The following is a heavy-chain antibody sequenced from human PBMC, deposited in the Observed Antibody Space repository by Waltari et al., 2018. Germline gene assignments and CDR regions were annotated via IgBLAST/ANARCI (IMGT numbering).Heavy chain of an antibody. CDR2: INHSGST. Sequence: QVQLQQWGAGLLKPSEPLSLTCAVHGRSFSGYYWSWIRQPPGQGLEWIGEINHSGSTNDNPSLKSRVTISVDTSKNQFSLKLSSVTTADTAVYYCARWGGGTGTTPEYFQHWGQGTLVTVSS. D-gene: IGHD1-7*01. J-gene: IGHJ1*01. V-gene: IGHV4-34*01. CDR3: ARWGGGTGTTPEYFQH. CDR1: GRSFSGYY.